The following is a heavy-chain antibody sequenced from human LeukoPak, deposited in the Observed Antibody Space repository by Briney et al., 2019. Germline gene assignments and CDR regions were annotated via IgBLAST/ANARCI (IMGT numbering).Heavy chain of an antibody. V-gene: IGHV1-69*04. D-gene: IGHD1-1*01. Sequence: ASVKVSCKASGGTFSSYAISWVRQAPGQGLEWMGRIIPIFGIANYAQKFQGRVTITADKSTSTAYMELSSLRSEDTAVYYCARVPSPQLGYFDYWGQGTLVTVSS. CDR1: GGTFSSYA. J-gene: IGHJ4*02. CDR2: IIPIFGIA. CDR3: ARVPSPQLGYFDY.